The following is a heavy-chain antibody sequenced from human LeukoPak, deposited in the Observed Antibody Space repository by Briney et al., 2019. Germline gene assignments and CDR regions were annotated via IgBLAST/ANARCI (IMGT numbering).Heavy chain of an antibody. J-gene: IGHJ4*02. D-gene: IGHD6-19*01. CDR1: GYTFTCYY. CDR3: ATTREPGYSSGWFDY. CDR2: INPNSGGT. V-gene: IGHV1-2*02. Sequence: ASVKVSCKASGYTFTCYYMHWVRQAPGQGLEWMGWINPNSGGTNYAQKFQGRVTMTRDTSISTAYMELSRLRSDDTAVYYCATTREPGYSSGWFDYWGQGTLVTVSS.